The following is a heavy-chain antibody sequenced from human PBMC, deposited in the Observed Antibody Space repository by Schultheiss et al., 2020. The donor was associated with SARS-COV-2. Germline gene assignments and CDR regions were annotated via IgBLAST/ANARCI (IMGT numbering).Heavy chain of an antibody. CDR3: ARDFRRGGTVMT. Sequence: GESLKISCAASGFTFSSYAMSWVRQAPGKGLEWVSSISSSSSYIYYADSVKGRFTISRDNAKNSLYLQMNSLRAEDTAVYYCARDFRRGGTVMTWGQGTLVTVS. J-gene: IGHJ4*02. CDR2: ISSSSSYI. D-gene: IGHD2-15*01. CDR1: GFTFSSYA. V-gene: IGHV3-21*01.